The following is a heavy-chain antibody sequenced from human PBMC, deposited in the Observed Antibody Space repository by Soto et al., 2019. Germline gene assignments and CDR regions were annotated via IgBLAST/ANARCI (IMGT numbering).Heavy chain of an antibody. D-gene: IGHD6-13*01. CDR3: AKATIAAADTGDY. V-gene: IGHV3-30*18. CDR2: ISYDGSNK. J-gene: IGHJ4*02. Sequence: QVQLVESGGGVVQPGRSLRLSCAASGFTFSSYGMHWVRQAPGKGLEWVAVISYDGSNKYYADSVKGRFTISRDNSKNTLYLQMNSLRAEDTAVYYCAKATIAAADTGDYWGQGTLVTVSS. CDR1: GFTFSSYG.